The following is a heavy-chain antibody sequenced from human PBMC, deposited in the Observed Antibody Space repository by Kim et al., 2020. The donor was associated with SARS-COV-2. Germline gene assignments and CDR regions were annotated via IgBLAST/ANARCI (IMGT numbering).Heavy chain of an antibody. V-gene: IGHV4-31*03. CDR2: IYYSGST. CDR3: ARGELRWLQFNY. J-gene: IGHJ4*02. CDR1: GGSISSGGYY. D-gene: IGHD5-12*01. Sequence: SETLSLTCTVSGGSISSGGYYWSWIRQHPGKGLEWIGYIYYSGSTYYNPSLKSRVTISVDTSKNQFSLKLSSVTAADTAVYYCARGELRWLQFNYWGQGTLVTVSS.